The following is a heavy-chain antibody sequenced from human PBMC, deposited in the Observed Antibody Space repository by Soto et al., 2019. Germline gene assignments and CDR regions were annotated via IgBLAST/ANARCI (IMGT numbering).Heavy chain of an antibody. Sequence: SVKVSCKASGYTFNTYAITWVRQAPVQGLEWMGWISGYNGNTNYAQTLQGRGTMTTDTSTSTAYLELRSLRSDDTAVYYCARTVEYDSIPYYYADFWGQGTLVTVSS. CDR2: ISGYNGNT. D-gene: IGHD2-21*01. CDR3: ARTVEYDSIPYYYADF. CDR1: GYTFNTYA. V-gene: IGHV1-18*01. J-gene: IGHJ4*01.